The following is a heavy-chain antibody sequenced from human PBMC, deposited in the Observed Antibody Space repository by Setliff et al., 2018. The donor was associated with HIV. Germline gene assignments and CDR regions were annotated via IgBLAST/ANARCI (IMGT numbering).Heavy chain of an antibody. V-gene: IGHV4-4*07. CDR3: TRDLWGDDYYYNNMDV. J-gene: IGHJ6*03. CDR1: GASITSHN. D-gene: IGHD2-21*02. Sequence: ETLSLTCSVSGASITSHNWSWIRQAAGKGLEWIGRIYTRGNTNYNPSLRSRVTMSVDTSKNQFSLKVTSVTAADTAVYYCTRDLWGDDYYYNNMDVLGKGATVTVSS. CDR2: IYTRGNT.